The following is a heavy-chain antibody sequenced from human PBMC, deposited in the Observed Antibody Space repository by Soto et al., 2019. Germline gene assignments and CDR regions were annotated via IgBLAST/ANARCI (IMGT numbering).Heavy chain of an antibody. Sequence: PGGSLRLSCAASGFTFSSYSMNWVRQAPGKGLEWVSSVISSSSSTYYADSVKGRFTISRHNSKNTLYLQMNSLRAEDTAVYYCARDHAREGGNYYYYGMDVWGQGTTVTVSS. CDR2: VISSSSST. CDR3: ARDHAREGGNYYYYGMDV. D-gene: IGHD1-26*01. CDR1: GFTFSSYS. J-gene: IGHJ6*02. V-gene: IGHV3-21*04.